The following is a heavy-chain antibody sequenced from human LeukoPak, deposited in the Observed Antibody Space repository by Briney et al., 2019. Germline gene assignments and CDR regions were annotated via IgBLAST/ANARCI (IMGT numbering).Heavy chain of an antibody. CDR2: ISSRSSYI. CDR3: ARDGYNLGYAFDI. CDR1: GFTFSSYS. Sequence: GGPLRLSCAASGFTFSSYSMNWVRPAPGKGVGWVSSISSRSSYIYYADPVTDRFAITRNNAKHSLYLQMTSLRAEDTAVYYCARDGYNLGYAFDIWGQGTIVTVSP. D-gene: IGHD5-24*01. V-gene: IGHV3-21*01. J-gene: IGHJ3*02.